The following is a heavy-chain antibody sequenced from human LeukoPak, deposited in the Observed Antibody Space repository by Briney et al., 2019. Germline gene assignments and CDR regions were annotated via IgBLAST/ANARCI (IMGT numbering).Heavy chain of an antibody. V-gene: IGHV3-48*04. CDR3: AREPGTLFDY. J-gene: IGHJ4*02. Sequence: GGSLRLSCAASGFTFSTYWMTWVRQAPGKGLEWVSYISSSGSTIYYADSVKGRFTISRDNAKNSLYLQMNSLRAEDTAVYYCAREPGTLFDYWGQGTLVTVSS. CDR1: GFTFSTYW. CDR2: ISSSGSTI. D-gene: IGHD1-1*01.